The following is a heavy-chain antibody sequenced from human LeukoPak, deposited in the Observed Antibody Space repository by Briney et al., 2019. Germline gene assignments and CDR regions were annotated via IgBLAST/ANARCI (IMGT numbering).Heavy chain of an antibody. CDR3: ARNGPRYYYDSSGYYYVDY. Sequence: GSLRLSCAASGFTFGSYAMSWVRQPPGKGLEWIGEINHSGSTNYNPSLKSRVTISVDTSKNQFSLKLSSVTAADTAVYYCARNGPRYYYDSSGYYYVDYWGQGTLVTVSS. CDR2: INHSGST. D-gene: IGHD3-22*01. J-gene: IGHJ4*02. V-gene: IGHV4-34*01. CDR1: GFTFGSYA.